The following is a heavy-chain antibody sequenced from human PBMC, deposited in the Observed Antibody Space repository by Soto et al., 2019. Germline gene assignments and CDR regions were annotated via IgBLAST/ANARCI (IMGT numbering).Heavy chain of an antibody. CDR3: ARDGVKQQLVRGGHWFDP. D-gene: IGHD6-13*01. V-gene: IGHV3-33*01. Sequence: QVQLVESGGGVVQPGRSLRLSCAASGFTFSSYGMHWVRQAPGKGLEWVAVIWYDGSNKYYADSVKGRFTISRDNSKNTLYLQMNSLRAEDTAVYYCARDGVKQQLVRGGHWFDPWGQGTLVTVSS. CDR2: IWYDGSNK. J-gene: IGHJ5*02. CDR1: GFTFSSYG.